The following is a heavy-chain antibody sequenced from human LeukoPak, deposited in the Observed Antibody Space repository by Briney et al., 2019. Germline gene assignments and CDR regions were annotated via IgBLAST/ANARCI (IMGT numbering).Heavy chain of an antibody. CDR2: IYYSGST. CDR1: GGSISSSSYY. J-gene: IGHJ5*02. Sequence: SETLSLTCTVSGGSISSSSYYWGWIRQPPGKGLEWIGSIYYSGSTYYNPSLKSRVTISVDTSKNQFSLKLSSVTAADTAVYYCARLFGGDANWFDPWGQGTLSPSPQ. D-gene: IGHD2-21*02. CDR3: ARLFGGDANWFDP. V-gene: IGHV4-39*01.